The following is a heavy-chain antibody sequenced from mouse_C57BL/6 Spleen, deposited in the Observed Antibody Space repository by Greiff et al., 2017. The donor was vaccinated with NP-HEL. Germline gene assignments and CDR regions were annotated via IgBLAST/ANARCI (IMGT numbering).Heavy chain of an antibody. CDR3: ARSPEIYSNPTSWFAY. J-gene: IGHJ3*01. Sequence: EVTLVESGGGLVKPGGSLKLSCAASGFTFSDYGMDWVRQAPETGLEWVSYISSGSSNIYYADTVQGRFTISTDNAKNTLFMQMTSLRSEDTAMYYCARSPEIYSNPTSWFAYWGQGTLVTVSA. V-gene: IGHV5-17*01. CDR2: ISSGSSNI. CDR1: GFTFSDYG. D-gene: IGHD2-5*01.